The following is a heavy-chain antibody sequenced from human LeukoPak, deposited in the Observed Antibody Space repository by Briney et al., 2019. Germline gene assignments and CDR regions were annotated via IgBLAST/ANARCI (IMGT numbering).Heavy chain of an antibody. CDR1: GFTFSSYA. D-gene: IGHD6-13*01. V-gene: IGHV3-30*04. J-gene: IGHJ4*02. Sequence: GGTLRLSCAASGFTFSSYAMHWVRQAPGKGLEWVALIPYDGSNKYYADSVKGRFTVSRDNSKNTLCLQMNSLRAEDTAVYYCVRGAYSSSWLSFDYWGQGTLVTVSS. CDR3: VRGAYSSSWLSFDY. CDR2: IPYDGSNK.